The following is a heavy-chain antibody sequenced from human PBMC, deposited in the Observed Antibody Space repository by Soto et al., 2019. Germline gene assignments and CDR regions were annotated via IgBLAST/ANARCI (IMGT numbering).Heavy chain of an antibody. D-gene: IGHD6-19*01. V-gene: IGHV1-69*13. J-gene: IGHJ4*02. Sequence: SVKVSCKASGGTFSSYAISWVRQAPGQGLEWMGGIIPIFGTANYAQKFQGRVTITADESTSTAYMELSSLRSEDTAVYYCARDNWDSSGWPYFADWGQGTLVTVSS. CDR2: IIPIFGTA. CDR1: GGTFSSYA. CDR3: ARDNWDSSGWPYFAD.